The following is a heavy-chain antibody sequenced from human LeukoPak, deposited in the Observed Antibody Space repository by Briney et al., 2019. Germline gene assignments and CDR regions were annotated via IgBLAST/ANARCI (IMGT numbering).Heavy chain of an antibody. D-gene: IGHD3-22*01. Sequence: ETLSLTCAVSGASISSGYWWSWVRQAPGKGLEWVSTIYAGGNTYYADSVKGRFTISRDKSKNTLYLQMNSLRAEDTAVYYCAGLSSGYYSPFDCWGQGTLVTVSS. V-gene: IGHV3-53*01. CDR3: AGLSSGYYSPFDC. J-gene: IGHJ4*02. CDR2: IYAGGNT. CDR1: GASISSGY.